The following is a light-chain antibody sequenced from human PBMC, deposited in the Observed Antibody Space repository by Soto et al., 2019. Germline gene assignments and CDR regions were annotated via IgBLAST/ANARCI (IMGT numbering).Light chain of an antibody. Sequence: QSVLTQPPSASGTPGQRVTISCSGSSSNIGSNTVNWYQQLPGTAPKLLIYSNNQRPSGVPDRFSGSKSGTSASLAISGLQSEDEADYYCAAWDASLNGWVFGGGTQLTVL. V-gene: IGLV1-44*01. CDR1: SSNIGSNT. CDR2: SNN. J-gene: IGLJ3*02. CDR3: AAWDASLNGWV.